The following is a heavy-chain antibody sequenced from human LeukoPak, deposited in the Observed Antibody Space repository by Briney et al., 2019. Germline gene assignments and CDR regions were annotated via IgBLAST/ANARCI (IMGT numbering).Heavy chain of an antibody. D-gene: IGHD3-22*01. J-gene: IGHJ4*02. CDR2: IWYDGSNK. CDR3: ARDPTAYYDSSGYYLNTIDY. CDR1: GFTFSSYG. V-gene: IGHV3-33*08. Sequence: PGTSLRLSCAASGFTFSSYGMHWVRQAPGKGLEWVAVIWYDGSNKYYADSVKGRFTIPRDNSKNTLYLQMISLRAEDTAVYYCARDPTAYYDSSGYYLNTIDYWGQGTLVTVSS.